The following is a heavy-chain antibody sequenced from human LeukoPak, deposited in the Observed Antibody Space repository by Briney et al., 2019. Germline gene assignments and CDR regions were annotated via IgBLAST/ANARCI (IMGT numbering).Heavy chain of an antibody. V-gene: IGHV1-69*01. D-gene: IGHD5-12*01. Sequence: SVKVSCKASGGTFSSYDISWVRQAPGQGLEWMGGIIPIFGTANYAQKFQGRVTITADESTSTAYMELSSLRSEDTAVYYCARHYDSSFDPWGQGTLVTVSS. CDR1: GGTFSSYD. CDR3: ARHYDSSFDP. CDR2: IIPIFGTA. J-gene: IGHJ5*02.